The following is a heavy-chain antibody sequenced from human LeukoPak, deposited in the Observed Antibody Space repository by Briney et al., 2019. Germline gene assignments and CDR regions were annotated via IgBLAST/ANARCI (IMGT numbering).Heavy chain of an antibody. CDR2: FDPEDGET. J-gene: IGHJ3*02. CDR1: GYTLTDLS. D-gene: IGHD3-16*02. CDR3: AADSDSRVRLGELSSDLEAFDI. V-gene: IGHV1-24*01. Sequence: ASVKVSCKVSGYTLTDLSVHWVRQTLGKGLEWMGGFDPEDGETIYAQKFQGRVTMTEDTSTDTAYMELSSLRSEDTAVYYCAADSDSRVRLGELSSDLEAFDIWGQGTLVTVSS.